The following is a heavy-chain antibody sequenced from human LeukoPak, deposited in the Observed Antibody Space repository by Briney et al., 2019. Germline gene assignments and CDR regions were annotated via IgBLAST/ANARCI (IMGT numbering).Heavy chain of an antibody. CDR2: ISWNSGSI. D-gene: IGHD2-15*01. CDR1: GFTFDDYT. J-gene: IGHJ4*02. CDR3: AKESGSGPYYFDY. Sequence: GRSLRLSCAASGFTFDDYTMHWVRQAPGKGLEWVSGISWNSGSIGYADSVKGRFTISRDNAKNSLYLQMNSLRVEDTALYYCAKESGSGPYYFDYWGQGTLVTVSS. V-gene: IGHV3-9*01.